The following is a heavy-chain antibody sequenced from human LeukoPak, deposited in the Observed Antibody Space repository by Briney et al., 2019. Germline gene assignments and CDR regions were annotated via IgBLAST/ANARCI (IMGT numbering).Heavy chain of an antibody. Sequence: GRSLRLSCAASGFIFDDYAMRWVRQAPGKGLEWVSGISWNCGSIGYADSVKGRFTISRDNAKNSLYLQMNSLRAEDTALYYCAKDAVYHSSGDYSRYNDYMGVWGKGTTVTVSS. CDR2: ISWNCGSI. J-gene: IGHJ6*03. CDR1: GFIFDDYA. D-gene: IGHD3-22*01. CDR3: AKDAVYHSSGDYSRYNDYMGV. V-gene: IGHV3-9*01.